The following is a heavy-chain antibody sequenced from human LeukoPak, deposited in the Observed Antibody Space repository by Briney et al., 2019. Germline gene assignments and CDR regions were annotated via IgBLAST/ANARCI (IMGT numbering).Heavy chain of an antibody. D-gene: IGHD5-24*01. V-gene: IGHV4-59*01. J-gene: IGHJ4*02. CDR1: GGSISRYY. CDR3: ARTLSFDGYSDY. Sequence: SETRSLTCTVSGGSISRYYWSWIRQPPGKGLEWIGYIYYSGSTNYNPSLKSRVTMSVDTSKNQFSLKLSSVTAADTAVYYCARTLSFDGYSDYWGQGTLVTVSS. CDR2: IYYSGST.